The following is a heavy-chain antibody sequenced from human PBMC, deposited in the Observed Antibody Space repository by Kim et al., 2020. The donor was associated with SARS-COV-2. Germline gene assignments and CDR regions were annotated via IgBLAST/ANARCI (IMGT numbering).Heavy chain of an antibody. CDR2: IYYSGST. J-gene: IGHJ6*02. Sequence: SETLSLTCTVSGGSVSSGSYYWSWIRQPPGKGLEWIGYIYYSGSTNYNPSLKSRVTISVDTSKNQFSLKLSSVTAADTAVYYCARVPYDILTGFFYYGMDVWGQGTTVTVSS. CDR1: GGSVSSGSYY. V-gene: IGHV4-61*01. CDR3: ARVPYDILTGFFYYGMDV. D-gene: IGHD3-9*01.